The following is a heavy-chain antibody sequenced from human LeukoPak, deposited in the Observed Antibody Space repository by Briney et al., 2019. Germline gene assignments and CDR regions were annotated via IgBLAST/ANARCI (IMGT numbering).Heavy chain of an antibody. D-gene: IGHD6-13*01. CDR3: ARLYSSSSGGN. CDR1: VYTFTGYY. J-gene: IGHJ4*02. V-gene: IGHV1-2*02. CDR2: INPNSGGT. Sequence: ASVKVSRKASVYTFTGYYMHWERQAPGQGLEWMGWINPNSGGTNYAQKFQGRVTMTRDTSISTAYMELSRLRSDDTAVYYCARLYSSSSGGNWGQGNLVSVSS.